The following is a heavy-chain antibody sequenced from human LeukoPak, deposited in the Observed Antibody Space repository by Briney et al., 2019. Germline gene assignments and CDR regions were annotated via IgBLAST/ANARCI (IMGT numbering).Heavy chain of an antibody. CDR3: ATDIRYLDPPYGMDV. Sequence: ASVKVSCKVSGYTLTELSVHWVRQAPGKGLEWMGGFDPEDGETIYAQKFQGRVTMTEDTSTDTAYMELSSLRSEDTAVYYCATDIRYLDPPYGMDVWGQGTTVTVSS. CDR1: GYTLTELS. CDR2: FDPEDGET. V-gene: IGHV1-24*01. J-gene: IGHJ6*02. D-gene: IGHD3-9*01.